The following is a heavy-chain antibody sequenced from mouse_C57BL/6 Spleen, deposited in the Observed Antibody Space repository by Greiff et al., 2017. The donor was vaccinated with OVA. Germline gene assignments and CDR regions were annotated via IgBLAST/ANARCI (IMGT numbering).Heavy chain of an antibody. J-gene: IGHJ3*01. Sequence: QVQLQQSGPELVKPGASVKISCKASGYAFSSSWMNWVKQRPGKGLEWIGRIYPGDGDTNYNGKFKGKATLTPDKSSSTAYMQLSSLTSEDSAVYFCARWGISSFAYWGQGTLVTVSA. D-gene: IGHD1-1*01. CDR1: GYAFSSSW. V-gene: IGHV1-82*01. CDR2: IYPGDGDT. CDR3: ARWGISSFAY.